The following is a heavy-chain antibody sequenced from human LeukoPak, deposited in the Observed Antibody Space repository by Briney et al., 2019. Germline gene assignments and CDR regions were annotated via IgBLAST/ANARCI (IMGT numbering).Heavy chain of an antibody. CDR3: AKEPRENGGSYVSGWFDP. V-gene: IGHV3-23*01. Sequence: PGGSLRLSCAASAFTFSSYAMSWVRQAPGKGLEWVSAISGSGGSSYYADSVKGRFTISRDNSKNTLYLQMNSLRAEDTAVYYCAKEPRENGGSYVSGWFDPWGQGTLVTVSS. J-gene: IGHJ5*02. D-gene: IGHD6-19*01. CDR1: AFTFSSYA. CDR2: ISGSGGSS.